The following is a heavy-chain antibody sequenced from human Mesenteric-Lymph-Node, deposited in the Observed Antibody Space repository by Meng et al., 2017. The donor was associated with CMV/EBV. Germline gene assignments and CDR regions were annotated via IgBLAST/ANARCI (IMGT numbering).Heavy chain of an antibody. D-gene: IGHD2-15*01. V-gene: IGHV3-21*01. CDR3: ARESDLVVVIAATPSLDY. J-gene: IGHJ4*02. CDR1: FSPCA. Sequence: FSPCAMHWVRQSPGHALESVSSITSGGSFIYSADSVRGRFTTSRDNTKNSLYLQMNTLRAEDTGVYYCARESDLVVVIAATPSLDYWGQGTLVTVSS. CDR2: ITSGGSFI.